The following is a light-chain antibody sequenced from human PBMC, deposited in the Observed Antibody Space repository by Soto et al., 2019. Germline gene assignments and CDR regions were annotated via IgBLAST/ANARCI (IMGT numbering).Light chain of an antibody. CDR2: KVS. Sequence: DVVMTQSPLSLPVTLGQPASISCSSSQSLVYSDGTTYLSWFQQRPGPAPRRLIYKVSSLDSGVPDRFTGSGSVTDFTLKISRVEAEDVGVYYCLQGTLWPNPFGQRTKLPIK. V-gene: IGKV2-30*01. CDR3: LQGTLWPNP. CDR1: QSLVYSDGTTY. J-gene: IGKJ2*01.